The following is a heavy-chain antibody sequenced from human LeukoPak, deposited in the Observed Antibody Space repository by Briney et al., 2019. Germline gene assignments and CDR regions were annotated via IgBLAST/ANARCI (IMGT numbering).Heavy chain of an antibody. CDR1: GYTFTDYY. V-gene: IGHV1-2*02. CDR3: ASEASSIVGPTTLAYFDY. D-gene: IGHD1-26*01. J-gene: IGHJ4*02. CDR2: INPNSGDT. Sequence: ASVKVSCKASGYTFTDYYIHRVRQAPGQGLEWMGWINPNSGDTNYAQKFQGRVTMARDASISAAYMELSSLISDDTAVYYCASEASSIVGPTTLAYFDYWGQGTLVTVSS.